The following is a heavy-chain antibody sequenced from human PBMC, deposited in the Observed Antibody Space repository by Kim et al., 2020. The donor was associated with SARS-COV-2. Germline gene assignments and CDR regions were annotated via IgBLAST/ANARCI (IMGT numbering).Heavy chain of an antibody. D-gene: IGHD3-16*01. Sequence: GGSLRLSCATSGFTFSAYDMNWVRQAPGKGLEWLSFITKSSATIYYADSVQGRFTISRDNAKNSLYLQMNSLRDEDTALYYCVRDRMGGALVIWVQGTMV. CDR2: ITKSSATI. J-gene: IGHJ3*02. V-gene: IGHV3-48*02. CDR3: VRDRMGGALVI. CDR1: GFTFSAYD.